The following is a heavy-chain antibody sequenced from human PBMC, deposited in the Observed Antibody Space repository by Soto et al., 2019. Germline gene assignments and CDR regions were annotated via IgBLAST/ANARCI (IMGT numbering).Heavy chain of an antibody. V-gene: IGHV3-48*03. D-gene: IGHD2-21*01. CDR3: ARWRVAALTGWYFDI. CDR2: ISSGGGSK. J-gene: IGHJ2*01. CDR1: GFTFSNYE. Sequence: EVQLVESGGGLVRPGGSLRLSCVGSGFTFSNYEMTWVRQAPGKGPQWVSYISSGGGSKYFAAPVKGRVSISRNNAKNSLLLDMNNLSGEDTALEYCARWRVAALTGWYFDIWGRGTLVTVSS.